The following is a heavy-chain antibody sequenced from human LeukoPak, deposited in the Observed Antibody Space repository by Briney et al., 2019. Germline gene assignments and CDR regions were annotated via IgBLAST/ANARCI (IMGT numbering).Heavy chain of an antibody. Sequence: GGSLRLSCAASGFTVSSNFMTWVRQAPGKGLVGVSRINSDGSTTTYADSVKGRFTVSRDNAKNTLYLQMNSLRAEDTAVYYCASETYYYGSGSYYKGQFWGQGTLVTVSS. CDR2: INSDGSTT. V-gene: IGHV3-74*01. J-gene: IGHJ4*02. CDR1: GFTVSSNF. CDR3: ASETYYYGSGSYYKGQF. D-gene: IGHD3-10*01.